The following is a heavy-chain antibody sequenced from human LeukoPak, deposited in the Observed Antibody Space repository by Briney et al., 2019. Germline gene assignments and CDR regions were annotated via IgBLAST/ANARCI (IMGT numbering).Heavy chain of an antibody. Sequence: PSETLSLTCAVSGGSISSSNWWSWVRQPPGKGLEWIGEIYHSGSTNYNPSLKSRVTISVDTSKKQFSLKLTSVTAADTAVYYCARRVQVRRGNFDCWGQGTLVTVSS. V-gene: IGHV4-4*02. CDR3: ARRVQVRRGNFDC. CDR1: GGSISSSNW. CDR2: IYHSGST. D-gene: IGHD1-1*01. J-gene: IGHJ4*02.